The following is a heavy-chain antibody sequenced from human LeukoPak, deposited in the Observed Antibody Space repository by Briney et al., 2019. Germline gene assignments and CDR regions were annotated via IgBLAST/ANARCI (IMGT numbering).Heavy chain of an antibody. J-gene: IGHJ6*03. CDR2: IFPILGRA. D-gene: IGHD2-2*02. Sequence: SVKVSCKASGGTFNSYAISWVRQAPGQGLEWVGGIFPILGRADYAQNFQGRVTVTTDGSTSTAYMELSSLRSEDTAVYYCARGPLLYELNAYYYYMDVWGKGTTVTVSS. CDR3: ARGPLLYELNAYYYYMDV. V-gene: IGHV1-69*05. CDR1: GGTFNSYA.